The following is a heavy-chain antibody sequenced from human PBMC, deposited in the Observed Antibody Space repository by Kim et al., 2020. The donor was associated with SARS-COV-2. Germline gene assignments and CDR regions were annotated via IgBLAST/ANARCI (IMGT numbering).Heavy chain of an antibody. J-gene: IGHJ4*02. CDR3: ARVLETRPVRPESRPFDY. CDR1: GGSISSSNW. CDR2: IYHSGST. V-gene: IGHV4-4*02. Sequence: SETLSLTCAVSGGSISSSNWWSWVRQPPGKGLEWIGEIYHSGSTNYNPSLKSRVTISVDKSKNQFSLKLSSVTAADTAVYYCARVLETRPVRPESRPFDYWGQGTLVTVSS.